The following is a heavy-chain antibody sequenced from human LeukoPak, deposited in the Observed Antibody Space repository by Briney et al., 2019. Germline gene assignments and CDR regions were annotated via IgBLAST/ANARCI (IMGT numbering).Heavy chain of an antibody. CDR1: GYTFTGYY. J-gene: IGHJ3*02. CDR2: INPNSGGT. CDR3: ARDADWLGAFDI. Sequence: ASVKVSCKASGYTFTGYYMHWVRQAPGQGLEWMGWINPNSGGTNYAQKFQGRVTMTRDTSISTAYMELSRLRSDDTAVYYCARDADWLGAFDIWGQGTMVTVSS. D-gene: IGHD3-9*01. V-gene: IGHV1-2*02.